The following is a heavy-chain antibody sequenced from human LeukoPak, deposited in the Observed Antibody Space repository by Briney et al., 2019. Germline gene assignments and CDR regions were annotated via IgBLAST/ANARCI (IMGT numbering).Heavy chain of an antibody. Sequence: GGSLTLSCAASGLTFSSYWMHWVRQAPGRALVWVSRINNDGSSTSYADSVKGRFTISRDNAKNTLHLQMNSLRAEDTAVYYCARVRSAAAVDYWGQGTLVTVSS. V-gene: IGHV3-74*01. J-gene: IGHJ4*02. CDR3: ARVRSAAAVDY. CDR1: GLTFSSYW. CDR2: INNDGSST.